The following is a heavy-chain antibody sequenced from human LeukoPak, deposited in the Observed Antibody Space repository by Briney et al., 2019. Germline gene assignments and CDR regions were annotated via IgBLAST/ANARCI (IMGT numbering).Heavy chain of an antibody. CDR3: ARVDSTSWFDH. Sequence: GGSLRLSCAASGFTFSDYYMIWIRQAPGKGLEWVSYISSSGGYTNDADSVKGRFTISRDNAKNSLYLQMNSLRAEDTAVYYCARVDSTSWFDHWGQGTLVTVSS. D-gene: IGHD6-13*01. J-gene: IGHJ5*02. CDR2: ISSSGGYT. V-gene: IGHV3-11*05. CDR1: GFTFSDYY.